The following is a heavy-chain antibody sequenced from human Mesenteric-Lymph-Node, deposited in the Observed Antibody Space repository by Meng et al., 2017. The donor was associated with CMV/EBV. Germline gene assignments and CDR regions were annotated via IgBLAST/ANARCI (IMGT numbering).Heavy chain of an antibody. D-gene: IGHD5-12*01. CDR1: GFTFNAFA. J-gene: IGHJ3*01. Sequence: GGSLRLSCAASGFTFNAFAMHWVRQAPGKGLEWLTSIRYEGGNEPYVDSVKGRFTISRDNSKNTLYLQMESLRAEDTAVYICARNGREELVATADAFDLWGQGTMVTVSS. CDR3: ARNGREELVATADAFDL. CDR2: IRYEGGNE. V-gene: IGHV3-30*02.